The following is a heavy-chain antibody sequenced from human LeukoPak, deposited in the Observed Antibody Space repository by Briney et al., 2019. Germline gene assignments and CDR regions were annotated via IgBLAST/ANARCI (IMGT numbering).Heavy chain of an antibody. D-gene: IGHD5-24*01. J-gene: IGHJ4*02. CDR3: ATIRAMADFDY. V-gene: IGHV4-59*11. CDR1: GGSISSHY. CDR2: IYYSGST. Sequence: SETLSLTCTVSGGSISSHYWSWIRQPPGKGLEWIGSIYYSGSTYYNPSLKSRVTISVDTSKNQFSLKLSSVTAADTAVYYCATIRAMADFDYWGQGTLVTVSS.